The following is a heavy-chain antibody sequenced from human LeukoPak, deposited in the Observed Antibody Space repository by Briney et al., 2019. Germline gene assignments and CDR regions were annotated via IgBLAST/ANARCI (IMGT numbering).Heavy chain of an antibody. J-gene: IGHJ3*02. Sequence: ASVKVSCKASGYTFTSYDINWVRQATGQGLEWMGWMNPNSGNTGYAQKFQGRVTMTRNTSISTAYMELSSLRSEDTAVYYCARNHYDILTGYYPPYDAFDIWGQGTMVTVSS. CDR3: ARNHYDILTGYYPPYDAFDI. D-gene: IGHD3-9*01. V-gene: IGHV1-8*01. CDR1: GYTFTSYD. CDR2: MNPNSGNT.